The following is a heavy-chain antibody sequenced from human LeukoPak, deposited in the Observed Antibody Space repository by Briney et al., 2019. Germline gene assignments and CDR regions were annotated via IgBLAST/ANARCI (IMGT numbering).Heavy chain of an antibody. CDR1: GGSISSSSYY. CDR2: IYYSGST. Sequence: SETLSLTCTVSGGSISSSSYYWGWIRQPPGKGLEWIGTIYYSGSTYYNPSLKSRVTISVDTSKNQFSLKLSFVTAADTAVYYCAKSVTGTTLQRGICGPLQPASVQPFDNWRQVTLVTVSS. V-gene: IGHV4-39*01. J-gene: IGHJ4*02. D-gene: IGHD1-7*01. CDR3: AKSVTGTTLQRGICGPLQPASVQPFDN.